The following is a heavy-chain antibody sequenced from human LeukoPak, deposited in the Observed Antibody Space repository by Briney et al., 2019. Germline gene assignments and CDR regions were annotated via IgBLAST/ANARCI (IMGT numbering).Heavy chain of an antibody. D-gene: IGHD3-16*02. CDR3: ARVSAFGGVIVLVRDAFDI. CDR1: VYTFTSYD. Sequence: ASVTVSFKSSVYTFTSYDINWVRQAPGQGMEWVGWMNPNSGNTGYAQKFQGRVTMTRNTSTSTAYMELSSLRSEDTAVYYCARVSAFGGVIVLVRDAFDIWGQGTMVTVSS. J-gene: IGHJ3*02. CDR2: MNPNSGNT. V-gene: IGHV1-8*01.